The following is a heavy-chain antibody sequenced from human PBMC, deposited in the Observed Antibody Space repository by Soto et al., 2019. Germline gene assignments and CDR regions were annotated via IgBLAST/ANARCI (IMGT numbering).Heavy chain of an antibody. V-gene: IGHV4-4*07. CDR1: GDSISRYY. J-gene: IGHJ6*02. CDR2: IYASGST. Sequence: PSETLSLTCTVSGDSISRYYWNWIRQPAGKGLEWIGRIYASGSTNYNPSLKSRVIILVDTSKNEFYMKLNSVTAADTAVYYCAGIGQDTYYGMDVWGQGTTVTVSS. CDR3: AGIGQDTYYGMDV. D-gene: IGHD2-21*01.